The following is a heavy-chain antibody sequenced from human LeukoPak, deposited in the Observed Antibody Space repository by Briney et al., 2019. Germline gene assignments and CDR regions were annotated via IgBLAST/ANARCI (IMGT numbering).Heavy chain of an antibody. J-gene: IGHJ6*03. Sequence: PSETLSLTCAVYGGSFSGYYWSWIRQPPGKGLEWIGEINHSGSTNYNPSLKSRVTISVDTSKNQFSLKLSSVTAADTAVYYCARLGARAPGEDYYYYYMDVWGKGTTVTVSS. CDR3: ARLGARAPGEDYYYYYMDV. D-gene: IGHD3-16*01. CDR1: GGSFSGYY. CDR2: INHSGST. V-gene: IGHV4-34*01.